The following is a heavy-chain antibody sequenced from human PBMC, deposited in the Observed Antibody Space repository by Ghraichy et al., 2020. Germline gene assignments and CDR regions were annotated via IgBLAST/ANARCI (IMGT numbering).Heavy chain of an antibody. Sequence: ASVKVSCKASGYTFTTYGISWVRQAPGQGLEWVGWISGKDGETNYAQKLRGRVTMTTDTSTTTVYMELRSLRSDDTSVYYCARDYYYYDSGGYEDTFDIWSQGTMVTVAS. V-gene: IGHV1-18*04. D-gene: IGHD3-22*01. CDR3: ARDYYYYDSGGYEDTFDI. CDR1: GYTFTTYG. CDR2: ISGKDGET. J-gene: IGHJ3*02.